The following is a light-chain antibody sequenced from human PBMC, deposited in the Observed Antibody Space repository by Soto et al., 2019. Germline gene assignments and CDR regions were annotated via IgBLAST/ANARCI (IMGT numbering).Light chain of an antibody. J-gene: IGKJ1*01. CDR3: QHYSSSPRSWT. CDR1: QSVSSSY. V-gene: IGKV3-20*01. Sequence: EIVLTQSPGILSLSPGERATLSCRASQSVSSSYLAWYQQKPGQAPRLLIYGASSRATGIPDRFSGSGFGTDFTLTISRLEPEDFPVYYCQHYSSSPRSWTFGQGTKVEIK. CDR2: GAS.